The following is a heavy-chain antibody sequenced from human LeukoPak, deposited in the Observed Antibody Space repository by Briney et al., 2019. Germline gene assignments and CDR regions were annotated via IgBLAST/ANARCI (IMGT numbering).Heavy chain of an antibody. J-gene: IGHJ3*02. CDR3: ARVAAAGTGYDAFDI. D-gene: IGHD6-13*01. V-gene: IGHV4-4*07. Sequence: SETLSLTCTVSGGSISTYYWSWIRQPAGEGLEWIGRIYTCGSTNYNPSLKSRVTMSVDTSQNQFSLKLSSVTAADTAVYYRARVAAAGTGYDAFDIWGQGTMVTVSS. CDR2: IYTCGST. CDR1: GGSISTYY.